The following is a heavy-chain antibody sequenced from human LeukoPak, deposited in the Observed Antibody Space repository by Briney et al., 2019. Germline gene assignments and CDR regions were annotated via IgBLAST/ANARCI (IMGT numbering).Heavy chain of an antibody. V-gene: IGHV3-7*03. Sequence: PGGSLRLSCAASGFTFSSYWMSWVRQAPGKGLEWVANIKQDGSEKYYVDSVKGRFTISRDNAKNSLYLQMNSLRAEDTALYYCAKDIDYSNNKNVFDYWGQGTLVTVSS. J-gene: IGHJ4*02. CDR3: AKDIDYSNNKNVFDY. CDR1: GFTFSSYW. D-gene: IGHD4-11*01. CDR2: IKQDGSEK.